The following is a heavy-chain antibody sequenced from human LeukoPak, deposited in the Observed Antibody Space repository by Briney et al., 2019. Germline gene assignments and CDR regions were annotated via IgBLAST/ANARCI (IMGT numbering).Heavy chain of an antibody. CDR1: GFTFSSYS. CDR3: ARGPPTEASYYYYMDV. Sequence: PGGSLRLSCAASGFTFSSYSMNWVRQAPGKGLEWVSVIYSGGRTYYADSVKGRFTISRDSFRNTLHLQMNSLRAEDTAVYYCARGPPTEASYYYYMDVWGKGTTVTISS. CDR2: IYSGGRT. V-gene: IGHV3-53*01. D-gene: IGHD4-17*01. J-gene: IGHJ6*03.